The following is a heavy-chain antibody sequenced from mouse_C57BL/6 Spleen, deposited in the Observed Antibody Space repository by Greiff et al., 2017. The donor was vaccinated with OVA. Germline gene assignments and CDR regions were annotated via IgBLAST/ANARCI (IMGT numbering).Heavy chain of an antibody. CDR1: GYTFTDYE. V-gene: IGHV1-15*01. CDR2: IDPETGGT. Sequence: VKLMESGAELVRPGASVTLSCKASGYTFTDYEMHWVKQTPVHGLEWIGAIDPETGGTAYNQKFKGKAILTADKSSSTAYMELRSLTSEDSTVYYCTRWDGATVEDFDYWGQGTTLTVSS. D-gene: IGHD1-1*01. J-gene: IGHJ2*01. CDR3: TRWDGATVEDFDY.